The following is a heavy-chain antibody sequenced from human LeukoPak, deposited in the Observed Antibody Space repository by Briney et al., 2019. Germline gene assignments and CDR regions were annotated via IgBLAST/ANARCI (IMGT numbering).Heavy chain of an antibody. CDR1: GASVSSSY. CDR2: IYFTGDA. J-gene: IGHJ4*02. CDR3: ARHTYARPFDF. Sequence: PSETLSFTCSVSGASVSSSYWSWIRQPPGKGLEWIGYIYFTGDANYNPSLKRRVTTSMDTSKNQVSLKMTSVTAADTAVYYCARHTYARPFDFWGQGTLVTVAS. V-gene: IGHV4-59*08. D-gene: IGHD6-6*01.